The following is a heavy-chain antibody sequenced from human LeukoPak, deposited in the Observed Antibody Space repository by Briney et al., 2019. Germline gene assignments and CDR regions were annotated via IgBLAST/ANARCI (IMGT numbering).Heavy chain of an antibody. Sequence: GGSLRLSCAASGFTFSSYGMHWVRQAPGKGLEWVAVISYDGSNKYYADSVKGRFTISRDNSKNTLYLQMNSLRAEDTAVYYCAKGHCSSTSCYFNYYYGMDVWGQGTTVTVSS. CDR1: GFTFSSYG. V-gene: IGHV3-30*18. CDR2: ISYDGSNK. D-gene: IGHD2-2*01. CDR3: AKGHCSSTSCYFNYYYGMDV. J-gene: IGHJ6*02.